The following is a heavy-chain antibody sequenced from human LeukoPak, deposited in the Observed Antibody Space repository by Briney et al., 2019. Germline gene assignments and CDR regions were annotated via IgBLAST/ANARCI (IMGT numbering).Heavy chain of an antibody. CDR2: ISSNGGST. D-gene: IGHD6-19*01. Sequence: GGSLRLSCSASGFTFSSYAMHWVRQAPGKGLEYVSAISSNGGSTYYADSVKGRFTISRDNSKNTLYLQMSSLRAEDTAVYYCVKAAGGQWLFDLWFDPWGQGTLVTVSS. V-gene: IGHV3-64D*06. CDR1: GFTFSSYA. J-gene: IGHJ5*02. CDR3: VKAAGGQWLFDLWFDP.